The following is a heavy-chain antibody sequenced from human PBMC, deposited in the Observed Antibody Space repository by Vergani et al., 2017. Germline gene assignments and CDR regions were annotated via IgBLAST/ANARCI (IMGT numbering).Heavy chain of an antibody. J-gene: IGHJ4*02. D-gene: IGHD3-22*01. Sequence: QVQLVQSGAEVKKPGASVKVSCKTSGHTFTRYGINWVRQAPGQGLEWLGWSSARGGNIQYAQKFLGRVTMTTDTSTSTTYMELRSLRSDDTAVYYCATDREYYDTSGYSPGYFDSWGQGTLVTVSS. V-gene: IGHV1-18*01. CDR2: SSARGGNI. CDR3: ATDREYYDTSGYSPGYFDS. CDR1: GHTFTRYG.